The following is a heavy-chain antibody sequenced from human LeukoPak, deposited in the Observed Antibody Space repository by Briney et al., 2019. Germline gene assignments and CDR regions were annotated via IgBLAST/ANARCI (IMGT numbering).Heavy chain of an antibody. CDR1: GYTFTSYG. J-gene: IGHJ6*03. V-gene: IGHV1-18*01. CDR3: ARYGSGSYYNRYYYYMDV. CDR2: ISAYNANT. D-gene: IGHD3-10*01. Sequence: GASVKVSCKASGYTFTSYGISWVRQAPGQGLEWMGWISAYNANTNYAQKLQGRVTMTTDTSTSTAYMELRSLRSDDTAVYYCARYGSGSYYNRYYYYMDVWGKGTTVTISS.